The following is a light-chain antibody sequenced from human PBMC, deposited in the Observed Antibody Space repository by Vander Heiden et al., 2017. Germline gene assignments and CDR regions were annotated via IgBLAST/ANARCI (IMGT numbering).Light chain of an antibody. CDR3: QSFDASLRGWV. J-gene: IGLJ3*02. CDR2: RNS. V-gene: IGLV1-40*01. CDR1: RSDIGAGHD. Sequence: QSVLTQPPSVSGAPRQRVTISCTGSRSDIGAGHDVHWYQQLPGTAPKLLIYRNSNRPSGVPDRFSASKSGSSASMAITGLQAEDEADYYCQSFDASLRGWVFGGGTKLTVL.